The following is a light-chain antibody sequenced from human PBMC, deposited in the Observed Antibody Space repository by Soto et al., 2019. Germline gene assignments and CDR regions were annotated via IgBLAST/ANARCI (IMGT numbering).Light chain of an antibody. J-gene: IGKJ2*03. CDR3: QQYYATPYS. CDR2: WAS. Sequence: DIVMTQSPDSLVVSLGERATITCKSSQSVLYSSNNKNYLAWYQQKPGQCPKLLIYWASSRESGVPERFSGGGSGTDFTITISSLQAEDVAVYYCQQYYATPYSFGQRTKLEI. V-gene: IGKV4-1*01. CDR1: QSVLYSSNNKNY.